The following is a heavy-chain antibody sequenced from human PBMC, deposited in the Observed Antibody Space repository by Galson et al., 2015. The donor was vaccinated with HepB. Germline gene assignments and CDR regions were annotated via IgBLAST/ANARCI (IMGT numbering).Heavy chain of an antibody. CDR1: GYTFTSYY. D-gene: IGHD6-13*01. V-gene: IGHV1-69*13. CDR2: IIPIFGTA. CDR3: AWAISSMDV. J-gene: IGHJ6*03. Sequence: SVKVSCKASGYTFTSYYMHRVRQAPGQGLEWMGGIIPIFGTANYAQKFQGRVTITADESTSTAYMELSGLRSEDTAVYYCAWAISSMDVWGKGTTVTVSS.